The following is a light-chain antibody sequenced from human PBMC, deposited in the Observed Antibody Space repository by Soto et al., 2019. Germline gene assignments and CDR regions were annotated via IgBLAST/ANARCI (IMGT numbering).Light chain of an antibody. CDR1: QSVFYSSNNKNY. V-gene: IGKV4-1*01. Sequence: DIVMTQSPDSLAVSLGERATINCRSSQSVFYSSNNKNYLTWYQQKPGQPPMLLIKWASTRESGVPDRFSGSGSGTDFTLTISSLQAEDVAVYYCQQYYNNPITFGQGTRLEIK. CDR3: QQYYNNPIT. J-gene: IGKJ5*01. CDR2: WAS.